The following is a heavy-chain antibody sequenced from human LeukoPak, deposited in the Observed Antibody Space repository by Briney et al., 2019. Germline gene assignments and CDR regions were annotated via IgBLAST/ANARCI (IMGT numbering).Heavy chain of an antibody. CDR3: ARVYNIADHFDY. CDR2: INPNSGGT. J-gene: IGHJ4*02. Sequence: ASVKVSCKASGYTFTGYYMHWVRQAPGQGLEWMGWINPNSGGTNYAQKFQGRVTMTRDTSISTAYVELSRLRSDDTAVYYCARVYNIADHFDYWGQGTLVTVSS. CDR1: GYTFTGYY. V-gene: IGHV1-2*02. D-gene: IGHD6-13*01.